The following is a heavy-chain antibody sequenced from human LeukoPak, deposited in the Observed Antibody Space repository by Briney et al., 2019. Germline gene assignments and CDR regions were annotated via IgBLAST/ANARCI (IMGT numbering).Heavy chain of an antibody. CDR3: AREYPRVVVTMVRDPICWFDP. V-gene: IGHV4-4*07. J-gene: IGHJ5*02. CDR2: IYTSGST. Sequence: SETLSLTCTVSGGSISSYYWSWIRQPAGKGLEWIGRIYTSGSTNYNPSLKSRVTMSVDTSKNQFSLKLSSVTAADTAVYYCAREYPRVVVTMVRDPICWFDPWGQGTLVTVSS. CDR1: GGSISSYY. D-gene: IGHD3-10*01.